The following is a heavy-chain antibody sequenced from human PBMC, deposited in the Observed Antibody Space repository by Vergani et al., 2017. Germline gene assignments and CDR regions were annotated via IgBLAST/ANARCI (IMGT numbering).Heavy chain of an antibody. CDR3: ARMGDGYNCDWFES. J-gene: IGHJ5*01. D-gene: IGHD5-24*01. CDR2: IDWDDDK. V-gene: IGHV2-70*04. CDR1: GFALSTSGVR. Sequence: QVTLKESGPALVKPTQTLTLTCTFSGFALSTSGVRVSWIRQPPGKALEWLARIDWDDDKFYSTSLKTRLTISKDTSKNQVVLTMTNMDTVDTATYYCARMGDGYNCDWFESWGQGTQVTVSS.